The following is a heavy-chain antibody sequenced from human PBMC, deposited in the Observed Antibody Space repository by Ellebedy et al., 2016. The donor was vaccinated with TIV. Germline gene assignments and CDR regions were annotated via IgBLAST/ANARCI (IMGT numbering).Heavy chain of an antibody. CDR1: GFSFDDYS. D-gene: IGHD1-14*01. V-gene: IGHV3-9*01. Sequence: PGGSLRLSCAASGFSFDDYSMHWVRQAPGQGLEWVSGISWNSGSVGYADSVKGRFTISRDNSKNTVYLQMNSLRAEDTAVYYCARGNRTFNPWGQGTLVTVSS. CDR3: ARGNRTFNP. CDR2: ISWNSGSV. J-gene: IGHJ5*02.